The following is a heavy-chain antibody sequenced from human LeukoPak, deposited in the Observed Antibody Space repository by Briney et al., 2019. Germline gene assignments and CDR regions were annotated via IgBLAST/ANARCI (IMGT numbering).Heavy chain of an antibody. D-gene: IGHD3-10*01. CDR1: GGSISPYF. Sequence: SETLSLTCTASGGSISPYFWSWMRQTPGKGLEWIGYISYTGSTNYNPALTSRVTISVDTSNNQFSLQLTSVTAAYTAVYYCARDDYRGVTNFDPWAREPWSPSPQ. V-gene: IGHV4-59*01. CDR2: ISYTGST. J-gene: IGHJ5*02. CDR3: ARDDYRGVTNFDP.